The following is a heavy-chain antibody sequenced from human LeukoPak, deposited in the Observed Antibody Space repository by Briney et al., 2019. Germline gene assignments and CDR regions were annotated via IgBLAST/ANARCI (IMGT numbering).Heavy chain of an antibody. V-gene: IGHV3-30*18. D-gene: IGHD6-19*01. CDR1: GFIFSNYG. Sequence: GGSLRLSCAASGFIFSNYGMHWVRQAPGKGLEWVAVISYDGRNTYYSDSVKSRFIISRDNPKNTLNLQMNSLRAEDTAVYYCAKDSGIAVTATHSWFDPWGQGTLVIVSS. J-gene: IGHJ5*02. CDR2: ISYDGRNT. CDR3: AKDSGIAVTATHSWFDP.